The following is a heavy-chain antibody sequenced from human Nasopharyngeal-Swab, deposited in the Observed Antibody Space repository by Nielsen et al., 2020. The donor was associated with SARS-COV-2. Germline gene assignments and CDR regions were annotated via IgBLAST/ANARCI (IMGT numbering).Heavy chain of an antibody. D-gene: IGHD4-17*01. CDR3: ARPSLYGDRMNYFDY. V-gene: IGHV1-18*01. CDR2: ISAYNGNT. J-gene: IGHJ4*02. CDR1: GYTFTSYG. Sequence: ASVKVSCKASGYTFTSYGSSWVRQAPGQGLEWRGWISAYNGNTNYAQKLQGRVTVTTDKSTSTAYMELRSLRSDDTAVYYCARPSLYGDRMNYFDYWGQGTLVTVSS.